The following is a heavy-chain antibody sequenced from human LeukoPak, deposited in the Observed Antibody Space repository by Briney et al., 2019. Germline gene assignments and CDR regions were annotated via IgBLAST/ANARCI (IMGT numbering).Heavy chain of an antibody. Sequence: SETLSLTCTVSGGSISSYYWSWIRQPPGKGLEWIGYIYYSGSTNYNPSLKSRVTISVDASKSQFSLKLNSVTTADTAVYYCARVVNYTSRKNWYDPWGQGTLVVVSS. CDR3: ARVVNYTSRKNWYDP. J-gene: IGHJ5*02. D-gene: IGHD3-3*01. V-gene: IGHV4-59*01. CDR2: IYYSGST. CDR1: GGSISSYY.